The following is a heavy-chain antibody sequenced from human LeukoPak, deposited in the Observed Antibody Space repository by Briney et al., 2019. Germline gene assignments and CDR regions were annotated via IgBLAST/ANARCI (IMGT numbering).Heavy chain of an antibody. V-gene: IGHV3-21*01. Sequence: PGGSLRLSCAASGFTFSSYSMNWVRQAPGKGLEWVSSISSSSSDIYNADSVKGRFTSSRDNAKNSLYLQMNSLRVEDTAVYYCARDSSYYGMDVWGQGTTVTVSS. CDR3: ARDSSYYGMDV. CDR1: GFTFSSYS. CDR2: ISSSSSDI. J-gene: IGHJ6*02.